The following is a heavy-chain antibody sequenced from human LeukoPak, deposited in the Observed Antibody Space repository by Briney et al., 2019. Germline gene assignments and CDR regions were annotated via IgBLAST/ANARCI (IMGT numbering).Heavy chain of an antibody. CDR2: IIPIFGTA. CDR1: GGTFSSYA. V-gene: IGHV1-69*05. CDR3: AMDQAGYSSSWSEGWFDP. J-gene: IGHJ5*02. D-gene: IGHD6-13*01. Sequence: ASVKVSCKASGGTFSSYAISWVRQAPGQGLEWMGGIIPIFGTANYAQKFQGRVTITTDKSTSTAYMELSSLRSEDTAVYYCAMDQAGYSSSWSEGWFDPWGQGTLVTVSS.